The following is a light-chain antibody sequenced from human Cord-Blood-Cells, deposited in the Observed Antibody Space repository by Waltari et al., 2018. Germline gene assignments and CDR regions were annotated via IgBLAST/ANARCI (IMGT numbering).Light chain of an antibody. V-gene: IGKV4-1*01. CDR3: QQYYSTPLFT. CDR1: QSVLYSFNNKNY. Sequence: DIVMTQSPDSLAVSLGERATIHCKSSQSVLYSFNNKNYLAWYQQKPGQPPKLLIYWASTRESGVPDRFSGSGSGTDFTLTISSLQAEDVAVYYCQQYYSTPLFTFGPGTKVDIK. CDR2: WAS. J-gene: IGKJ3*01.